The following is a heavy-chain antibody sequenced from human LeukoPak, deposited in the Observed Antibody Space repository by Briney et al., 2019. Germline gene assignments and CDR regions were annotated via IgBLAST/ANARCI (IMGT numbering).Heavy chain of an antibody. D-gene: IGHD5-18*01. CDR1: GDSVFSDSGA. CDR2: TYCRSKWYN. J-gene: IGHJ4*02. CDR3: AREYSRGRFDY. Sequence: SQTLSLTCGIPGDSVFSDSGAWNWIRQSPSGGLEWLGRTYCRSKWYNNYAVSVKSRITINPDSSKNQVSLQLNSVTPEDTAMYYCAREYSRGRFDYWGQGTLVTVSS. V-gene: IGHV6-1*01.